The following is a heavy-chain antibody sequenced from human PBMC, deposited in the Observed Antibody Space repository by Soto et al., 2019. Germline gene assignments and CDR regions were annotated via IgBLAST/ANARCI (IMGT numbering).Heavy chain of an antibody. D-gene: IGHD5-12*01. V-gene: IGHV1-69*13. CDR1: GGTFSSYA. J-gene: IGHJ6*02. CDR3: ARDRSIVITTTRSGDIDV. CDR2: IIPIFGTA. Sequence: SVKVSCKASGGTFSSYAISWVRQAPGQGLEWMGGIIPIFGTANYAQKFQGRVAITADESTSTAYMELSSLRSEDTAVYYCARDRSIVITTTRSGDIDVLGQGTTVPVSS.